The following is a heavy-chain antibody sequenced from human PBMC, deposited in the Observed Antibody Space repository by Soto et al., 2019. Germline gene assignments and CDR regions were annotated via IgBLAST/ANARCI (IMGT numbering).Heavy chain of an antibody. CDR2: IIPIFGTA. J-gene: IGHJ5*02. CDR1: GGTFSSYA. CDR3: ARDRYVPTGSGSSPWDWFDP. Sequence: QVQLVQSGAEVKKPGSSVKVSCKASGGTFSSYAISWVRQAPGQGLEWMGGIIPIFGTANYAQKFQGRVTITADKSKSTASMELSILRSEDTAVYSCARDRYVPTGSGSSPWDWFDPWGQGTLVTVSS. V-gene: IGHV1-69*06. D-gene: IGHD3-10*01.